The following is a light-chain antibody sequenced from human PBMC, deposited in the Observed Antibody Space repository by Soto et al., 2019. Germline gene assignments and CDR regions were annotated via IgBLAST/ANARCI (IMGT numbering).Light chain of an antibody. CDR1: QSVSSF. CDR2: DAS. J-gene: IGKJ4*01. CDR3: QQRTHWPPALS. Sequence: EIVLTQSPATLSLSPGERATLSCRASQSVSSFLAWYQQKPGQTPRLLIYDASKRATGIPVRFSGSGSGTDFTLTISRLAPEDFAGYSGQQRTHWPPALSFGGGTKVEL. V-gene: IGKV3-11*01.